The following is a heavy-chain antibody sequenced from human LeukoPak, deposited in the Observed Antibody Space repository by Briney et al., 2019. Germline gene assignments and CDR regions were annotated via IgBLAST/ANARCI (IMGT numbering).Heavy chain of an antibody. V-gene: IGHV3-48*01. Sequence: QAGGSLRLSCAASGFTFSSYSMNWVRQAPGKGLEWVSYISSSSSTIYYADSVKGRFTISRDNAKNSLYLQVNSLRAEDTAVYYCAKDTTGSYQRAFDYWGQGTLVTVSS. CDR2: ISSSSSTI. CDR3: AKDTTGSYQRAFDY. J-gene: IGHJ4*02. CDR1: GFTFSSYS. D-gene: IGHD1-1*01.